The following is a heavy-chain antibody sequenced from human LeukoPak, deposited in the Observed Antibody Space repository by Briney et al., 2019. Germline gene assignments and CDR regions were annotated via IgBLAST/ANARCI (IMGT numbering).Heavy chain of an antibody. CDR3: ATYSSGRRGYYFDS. Sequence: GRTLRLSCAASGFTLSSNYMSSVRQAPGKGLEWVAISYSGNTTYCADSVRGRFTISRDKSKNRLHLQMNSLRAEDTAVYYCATYSSGRRGYYFDSWGQGTLVTVSS. CDR2: SYSGNTT. V-gene: IGHV3-66*01. D-gene: IGHD6-19*01. J-gene: IGHJ4*02. CDR1: GFTLSSNY.